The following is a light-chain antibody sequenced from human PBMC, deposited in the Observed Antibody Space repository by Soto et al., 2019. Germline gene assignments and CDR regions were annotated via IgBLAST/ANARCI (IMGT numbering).Light chain of an antibody. Sequence: DIQMTQSPPSVSASVGDRVTITCRASQDISHCLAWHQQKPGEAPKLLIYSATTLHSGVPSRFSGSGSGTDFTLTISSLQPEDFATYYCQQGQTFPFTFGGGTKVDIK. CDR1: QDISHC. J-gene: IGKJ4*01. CDR3: QQGQTFPFT. V-gene: IGKV1-12*01. CDR2: SAT.